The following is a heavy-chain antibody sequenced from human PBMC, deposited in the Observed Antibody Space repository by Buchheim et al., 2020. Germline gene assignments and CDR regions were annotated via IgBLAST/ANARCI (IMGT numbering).Heavy chain of an antibody. Sequence: EVQLLESGGGLVRPGGSLRVSCAASGFSFTSYGVSWVRQAPGKGLEWVAIISGKGGAPYYADSVKGRFTISSDSSKRTLSLQMNDLRVEDTAVYYCAKDLLHSSSWWGVFDSWGQGTL. J-gene: IGHJ4*02. D-gene: IGHD3-10*01. V-gene: IGHV3-23*01. CDR2: ISGKGGAP. CDR3: AKDLLHSSSWWGVFDS. CDR1: GFSFTSYG.